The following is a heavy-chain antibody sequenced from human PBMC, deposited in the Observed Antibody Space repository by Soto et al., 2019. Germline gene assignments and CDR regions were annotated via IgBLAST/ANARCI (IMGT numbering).Heavy chain of an antibody. Sequence: PGGSLRLSCAASGFTVSSEYMSWVRQAPGKGLEWVSAISGSGGSTYYADSVKGRFTISRDNSKNTLYLQMNSLRAEDTAVYYCAKDFITPLKIAARPNEIDYWGQGTLVTVSS. V-gene: IGHV3-23*01. CDR2: ISGSGGST. CDR1: GFTVSSEY. D-gene: IGHD6-6*01. CDR3: AKDFITPLKIAARPNEIDY. J-gene: IGHJ4*02.